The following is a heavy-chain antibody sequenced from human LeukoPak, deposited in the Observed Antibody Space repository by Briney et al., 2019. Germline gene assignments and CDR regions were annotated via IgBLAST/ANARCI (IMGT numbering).Heavy chain of an antibody. CDR2: IKQDGSEK. CDR1: GFTFSSYW. CDR3: ARDRYYYDSSGSDAFDI. J-gene: IGHJ3*02. V-gene: IGHV3-7*01. Sequence: GGSLRLSCAASGFTFSSYWLSWVRQAPGKGLGWVANIKQDGSEKYYVDSVKGRFTISRDNAKNSLYLQMNSLRAEDTAVYYCARDRYYYDSSGSDAFDIWGQGTMVTVSS. D-gene: IGHD3-22*01.